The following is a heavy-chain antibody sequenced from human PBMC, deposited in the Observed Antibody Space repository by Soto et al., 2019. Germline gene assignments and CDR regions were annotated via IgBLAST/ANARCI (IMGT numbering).Heavy chain of an antibody. CDR3: AKDRSRAAATPPVDY. V-gene: IGHV3-30*18. J-gene: IGHJ4*02. Sequence: QVQLVESGGGVVQPGRSLRLSCAASGFTFSSYGMLWVRQAPGKGLEWVAVISYDGSNKYYADSVKGRFTISRDNSKNTLYLQMNSLRAEDTAVYYCAKDRSRAAATPPVDYWGQGTLVTVSS. CDR2: ISYDGSNK. D-gene: IGHD6-13*01. CDR1: GFTFSSYG.